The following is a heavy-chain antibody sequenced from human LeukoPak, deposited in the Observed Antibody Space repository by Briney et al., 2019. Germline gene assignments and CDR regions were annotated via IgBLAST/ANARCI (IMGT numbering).Heavy chain of an antibody. CDR1: GGSISSYY. CDR2: IYTSGST. V-gene: IGHV4-4*07. J-gene: IGHJ5*02. Sequence: TSETLSLTCTVSGGSISSYYWSWIRQPAGKGLEWIGRIYTSGSTNYNPFLKSRVTMSVDTSKNQFSLKLSSVTAADTAVYYCARDLRSGVVPAATRGFDPWGQGTLVTVSS. D-gene: IGHD2-2*01. CDR3: ARDLRSGVVPAATRGFDP.